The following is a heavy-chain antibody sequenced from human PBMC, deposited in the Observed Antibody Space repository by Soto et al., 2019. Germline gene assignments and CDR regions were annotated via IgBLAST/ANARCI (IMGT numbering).Heavy chain of an antibody. V-gene: IGHV1-18*01. D-gene: IGHD3-3*01. CDR2: ISAYNGNT. Sequence: GASVKVSCKASGYTFTSYGISWVRQAPGQGLEWMGWISAYNGNTNYAQKLQGRATMTTDTSTSTAYMELRSLRSDDTAVYYCARDRPIFAPNYYYYYGMDVWGQGTTVTVSS. CDR3: ARDRPIFAPNYYYYYGMDV. J-gene: IGHJ6*02. CDR1: GYTFTSYG.